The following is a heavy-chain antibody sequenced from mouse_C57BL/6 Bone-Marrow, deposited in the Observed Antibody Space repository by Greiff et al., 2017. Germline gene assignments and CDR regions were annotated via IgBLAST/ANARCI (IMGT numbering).Heavy chain of an antibody. J-gene: IGHJ1*03. CDR2: INYDGSST. CDR3: ARFHYDYPYFDV. CDR1: GFTFSDYY. D-gene: IGHD2-4*01. Sequence: LVESEGGLVQPGSSMKLSCTASGFTFSDYYMAWVRQVPEKGLEWVANINYDGSSTYYLDSLKSRFIISRDNAKNILYLQMSSLKSEDTATYYCARFHYDYPYFDVWGTGTTVTVSS. V-gene: IGHV5-16*01.